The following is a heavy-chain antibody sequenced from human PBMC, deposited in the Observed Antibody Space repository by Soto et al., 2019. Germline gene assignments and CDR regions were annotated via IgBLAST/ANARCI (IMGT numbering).Heavy chain of an antibody. D-gene: IGHD3-10*01. CDR3: ARRISGSYPRFDY. CDR1: GGSISSSSYY. V-gene: IGHV4-39*01. CDR2: IYYSGDT. J-gene: IGHJ4*02. Sequence: QLQLQESGPGLVKPSETLSLTCTVSGGSISSSSYYWGWIRQPPGKGLEWIGSIYYSGDTYYNPSLKSRVTISVDTSNNQFSLKLSSVTAADTAVYYCARRISGSYPRFDYWGQGTLVTVSS.